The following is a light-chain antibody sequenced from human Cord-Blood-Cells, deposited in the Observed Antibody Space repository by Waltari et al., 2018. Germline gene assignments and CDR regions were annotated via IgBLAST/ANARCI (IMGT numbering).Light chain of an antibody. CDR1: SSHVGGYTY. V-gene: IGLV2-14*01. J-gene: IGLJ2*01. CDR2: DVS. Sequence: QSALTQPAPVSGYPGQSFPISCCPTSSHVGGYTYVSCYQPHPGKAPKLMIYDVSNRPSGVSNRFSGSKSGNTASLTISGLQDEDEADYYCSSYTSSSTPVVFGGGTKLTVL. CDR3: SSYTSSSTPVV.